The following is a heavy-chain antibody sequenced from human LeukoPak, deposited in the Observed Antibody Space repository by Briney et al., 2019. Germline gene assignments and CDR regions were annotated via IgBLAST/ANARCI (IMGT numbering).Heavy chain of an antibody. CDR1: GGTFSSYA. CDR3: ASLIAAESDY. J-gene: IGHJ4*02. CDR2: IIPIFGTA. Sequence: GASVKVSCKASGGTFSSYAISWVRQAPGQGLEWMGGIIPIFGTANYAQKFQGRVTITADKSTSTAYMELSSLRSEDTAVYYCASLIAAESDYWGQGTLVTVSS. V-gene: IGHV1-69*06. D-gene: IGHD6-13*01.